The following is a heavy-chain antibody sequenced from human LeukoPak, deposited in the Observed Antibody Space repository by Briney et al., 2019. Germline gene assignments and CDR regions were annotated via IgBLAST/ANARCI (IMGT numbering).Heavy chain of an antibody. D-gene: IGHD3-3*01. J-gene: IGHJ5*02. Sequence: ASVKVSCKASGYTFTSYHMHWVRQAPGQGLEWMGIINPSGGSTNHAQNFQGRVTMTRDMSTSTVYMELSSLRSEDTAVYYCARGGVTIFGMVRTQTTKSPHRFDPWGQGTLVTVSS. CDR3: ARGGVTIFGMVRTQTTKSPHRFDP. CDR1: GYTFTSYH. V-gene: IGHV1-46*01. CDR2: INPSGGST.